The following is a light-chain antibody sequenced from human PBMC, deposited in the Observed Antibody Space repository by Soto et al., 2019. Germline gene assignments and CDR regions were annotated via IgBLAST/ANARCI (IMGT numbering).Light chain of an antibody. CDR2: DAS. CDR3: QQSYSTPRT. V-gene: IGKV1-39*01. J-gene: IGKJ1*01. CDR1: QSISNY. Sequence: GGRVTITCRASQSISNYLNWYQQKPGKAPKFLIFDASSLQSGVPSRFSGSGSGTDFTLTIGSLQPEDFATYYCQQSYSTPRTLGQGTKVDIK.